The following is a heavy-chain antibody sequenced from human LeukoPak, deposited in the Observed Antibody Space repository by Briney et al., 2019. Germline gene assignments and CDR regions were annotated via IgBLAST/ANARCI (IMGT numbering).Heavy chain of an antibody. V-gene: IGHV1-18*01. D-gene: IGHD5-12*01. J-gene: IGHJ4*02. CDR1: GYTFTSYG. CDR2: ISAYNGDT. CDR3: ARDPTNTSGYYAYFDH. Sequence: ASVKVSCKASGYTFTSYGISWVRQAPGQGLEWMGWISAYNGDTHYAQNLQGRVTMTTDSSTSTAYMELRSLGSDDTAVYYCARDPTNTSGYYAYFDHWGQGTLVTVSS.